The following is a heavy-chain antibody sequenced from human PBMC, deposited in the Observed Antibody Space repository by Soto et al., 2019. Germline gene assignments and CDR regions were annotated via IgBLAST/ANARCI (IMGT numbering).Heavy chain of an antibody. CDR1: GFTFTSYW. J-gene: IGHJ6*02. V-gene: IGHV3-7*01. CDR2: IKGDGSEK. Sequence: EVRLVESGGGLVQPGGSLRLSCAASGFTFTSYWMSWVRQAPGKGLEWVANIKGDGSEKKYVDSVKGRFTISRDNAHNSVSLQMNSLRAEDTALYYCGRDEVRNGVGVWGQGTTVTDSS. CDR3: GRDEVRNGVGV.